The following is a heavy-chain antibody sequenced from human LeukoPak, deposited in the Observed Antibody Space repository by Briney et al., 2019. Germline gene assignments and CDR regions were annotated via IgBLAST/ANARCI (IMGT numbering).Heavy chain of an antibody. CDR2: IIPIFGTA. V-gene: IGHV1-69*05. D-gene: IGHD2-21*02. Sequence: SVKVSCKASGGTFSSYAISWVRQAPGQGLEWMGGIIPIFGTANYAQKFQGRVTITTDESTSTAYMELSSLRSEDTAVYYCASAYCGGDCYSTLPTGAFDIWGQGTMVTVSS. CDR1: GGTFSSYA. J-gene: IGHJ3*02. CDR3: ASAYCGGDCYSTLPTGAFDI.